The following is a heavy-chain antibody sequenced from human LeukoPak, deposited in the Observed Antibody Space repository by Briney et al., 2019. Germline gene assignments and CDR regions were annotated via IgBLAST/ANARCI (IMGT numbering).Heavy chain of an antibody. V-gene: IGHV3-23*01. Sequence: GGSLRLSCLTSGFTFSTNAMSWVRQAPGKGLEWISGISGSGASTYYADSVMGRFTISRDNSRNTLYLQMNSLRGDDTAVYYCAKDVGKWESLHFFDYWGQGTLVTVSS. D-gene: IGHD1-26*01. J-gene: IGHJ4*02. CDR2: ISGSGAST. CDR1: GFTFSTNA. CDR3: AKDVGKWESLHFFDY.